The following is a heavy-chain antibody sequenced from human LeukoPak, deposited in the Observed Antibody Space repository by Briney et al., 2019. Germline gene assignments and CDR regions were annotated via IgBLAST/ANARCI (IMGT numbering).Heavy chain of an antibody. Sequence: SETLSLTCTVSGGSISSSSYYWGWIRQPPGKGLEWIGSIYYSGSTYYNPSLKSRVTISVDTSKNQFSLKLSSVTAADTAVYYCARVGSGSYAHFDYWGQGTLVTVSS. CDR3: ARVGSGSYAHFDY. CDR2: IYYSGST. D-gene: IGHD1-26*01. J-gene: IGHJ4*02. CDR1: GGSISSSSYY. V-gene: IGHV4-39*01.